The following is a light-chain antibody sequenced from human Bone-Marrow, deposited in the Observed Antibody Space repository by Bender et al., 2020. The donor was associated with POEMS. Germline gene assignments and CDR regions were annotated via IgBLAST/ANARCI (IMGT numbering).Light chain of an antibody. Sequence: QSALTQPASVSGSPGQSITLSCTGTSSDVGYYNHVTWYQQHPDKAPKVMIYEVSKRPSGVSNRFSGSKSGNTASLTISGLQAEDEADFYCSSYTSSSTLYVFGTGTKVTVL. CDR3: SSYTSSSTLYV. J-gene: IGLJ1*01. CDR2: EVS. CDR1: SSDVGYYNH. V-gene: IGLV2-14*01.